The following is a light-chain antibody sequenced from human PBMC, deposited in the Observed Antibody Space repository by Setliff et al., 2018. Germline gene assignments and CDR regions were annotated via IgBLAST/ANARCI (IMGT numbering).Light chain of an antibody. V-gene: IGLV2-11*01. CDR1: SSDVGGYNY. CDR3: CSYAGSYTLI. Sequence: QSVLPQPRSVSGSPGQSVTISCTGTSSDVGGYNYVSWYQQHPGKAPKLMIYDVSKRPSGVPDRFSGSKSGYMASLTISGLQTEDEADYYCCSYAGSYTLIFGGGTK. CDR2: DVS. J-gene: IGLJ2*01.